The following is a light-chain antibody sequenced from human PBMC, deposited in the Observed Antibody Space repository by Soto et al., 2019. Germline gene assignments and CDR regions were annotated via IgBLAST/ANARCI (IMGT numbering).Light chain of an antibody. J-gene: IGKJ5*01. CDR1: QTFSSH. CDR2: DAS. CDR3: QQRSNWPHLIT. Sequence: EIVLTQSPATLSLSPGERATLSCRASQTFSSHLAWYQQKHGQAPRLLIYDASKRATGIPSRFSGRGSGSVFTLTISSLDPDDFEVYYCQQRSNWPHLITFCQGTRLEIK. V-gene: IGKV3-11*01.